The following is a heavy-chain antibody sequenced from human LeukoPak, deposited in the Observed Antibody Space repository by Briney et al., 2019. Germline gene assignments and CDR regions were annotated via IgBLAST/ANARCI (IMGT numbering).Heavy chain of an antibody. CDR2: IKEDGSEK. V-gene: IGHV3-7*01. D-gene: IGHD3-22*01. J-gene: IGHJ5*02. Sequence: GGSLRLSCAASGFTFSSSWMSWVRQAPGKGLERVANIKEDGSEKCYVDSVKGRVSISRDNAKNSLYLQMNSLRVEDTAVYYCTRGRLTMTWGQGTLVTVSS. CDR3: TRGRLTMT. CDR1: GFTFSSSW.